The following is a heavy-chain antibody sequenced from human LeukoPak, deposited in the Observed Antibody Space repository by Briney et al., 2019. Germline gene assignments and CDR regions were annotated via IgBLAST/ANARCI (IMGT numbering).Heavy chain of an antibody. Sequence: PSETLSLTCAVYGGSFSGYYWSWIRQPPGKGLEWIGEVNHSGSTNYNPSLKSRVTISVDTSKNQFSLKLSSVTAADTAVYYCARSQSRGWFDPWGQGTLVTVSS. J-gene: IGHJ5*02. V-gene: IGHV4-34*01. CDR2: VNHSGST. CDR1: GGSFSGYY. CDR3: ARSQSRGWFDP.